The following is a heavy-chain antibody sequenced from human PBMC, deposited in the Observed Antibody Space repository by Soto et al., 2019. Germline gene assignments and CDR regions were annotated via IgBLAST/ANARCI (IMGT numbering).Heavy chain of an antibody. V-gene: IGHV4-39*01. CDR2: IYYSGST. D-gene: IGHD6-13*01. CDR1: GGSISSSSYY. Sequence: TLSLTCTVSGGSISSSSYYWGWIRQPPGKGLEWIGSIYYSGSTYYNPSLKSRVTISVDTSKNQFSLKLSSETAADTAVYYCASGLGAAAGTYFYYYYYGMDVWGQGTTVTVSS. CDR3: ASGLGAAAGTYFYYYYYGMDV. J-gene: IGHJ6*02.